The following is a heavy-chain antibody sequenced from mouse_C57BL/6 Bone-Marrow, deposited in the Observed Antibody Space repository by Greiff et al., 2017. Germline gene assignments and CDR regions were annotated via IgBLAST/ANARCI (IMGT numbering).Heavy chain of an antibody. V-gene: IGHV1-54*01. CDR2: INPGSGGT. D-gene: IGHD2-1*01. Sequence: QVQLMQSGAELVRPGTSVKVSCKASGYAFTNYLIEWVQQRPGQGLEWIGVINPGSGGTNYHEKFKGKATLTADKSSSTAYLQLSSLTSEDSAVYCCATLDGNWFAYWGQGTLVTVSA. CDR3: ATLDGNWFAY. J-gene: IGHJ3*01. CDR1: GYAFTNYL.